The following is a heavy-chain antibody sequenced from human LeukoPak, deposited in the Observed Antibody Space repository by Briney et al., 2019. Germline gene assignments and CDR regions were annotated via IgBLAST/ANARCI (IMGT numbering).Heavy chain of an antibody. CDR1: GYTFTGYY. Sequence: ASMKVSCKTSGYTFTGYYLFWVRQAPGQGLEWMGWINPNSGGTNYAQKFQGRVTMTRDTSIRTAYMELSRLTSDDTAVYYCVRLYDWGRLDYWGQGTLVTVSS. J-gene: IGHJ4*02. V-gene: IGHV1-2*02. CDR2: INPNSGGT. CDR3: VRLYDWGRLDY. D-gene: IGHD3-9*01.